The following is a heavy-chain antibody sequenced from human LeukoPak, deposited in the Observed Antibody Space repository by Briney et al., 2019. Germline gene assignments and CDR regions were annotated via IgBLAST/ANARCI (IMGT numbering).Heavy chain of an antibody. J-gene: IGHJ3*02. CDR1: GFTFSSYG. Sequence: PGGSLRLSCAASGFTFSSYGMHWLRQATGKWLECVAFISYDGSNIYYADSVKRRFTISRDNSKNTLYLQMNSLRAEDAAVYYCAKVWQYPDVFDIWGQGTMVTVSS. D-gene: IGHD4-11*01. V-gene: IGHV3-30*02. CDR2: ISYDGSNI. CDR3: AKVWQYPDVFDI.